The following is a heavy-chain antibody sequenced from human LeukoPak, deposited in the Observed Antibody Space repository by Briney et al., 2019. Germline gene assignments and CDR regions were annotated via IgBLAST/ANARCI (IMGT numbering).Heavy chain of an antibody. D-gene: IGHD2-2*02. CDR1: GGSFSGYY. Sequence: SETLSLTCAVYGGSFSGYYWSWIRQPPGKGLEWIGEINHGGSTNYNPSLKSRVTISVDTSKNQFSLKLSSVTAADTAVYYCASRVYCSSTSCYKPRYNWFDPWGQGTLVTVSS. J-gene: IGHJ5*02. CDR2: INHGGST. V-gene: IGHV4-34*01. CDR3: ASRVYCSSTSCYKPRYNWFDP.